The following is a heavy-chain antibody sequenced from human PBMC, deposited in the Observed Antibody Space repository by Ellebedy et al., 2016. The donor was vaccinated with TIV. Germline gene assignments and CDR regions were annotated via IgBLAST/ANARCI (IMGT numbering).Heavy chain of an antibody. V-gene: IGHV3-23*01. Sequence: GESLKISCAASGFTFSSYAMNWVRRAPGKGLQWISAISGSGGSTYYADSVKGRFTISRDNSKNTLYLQMNSLRAEDTAVYYCAKPFLMVYAPFDYWGQGTLVTVSS. D-gene: IGHD2-8*01. CDR2: ISGSGGST. CDR3: AKPFLMVYAPFDY. CDR1: GFTFSSYA. J-gene: IGHJ4*02.